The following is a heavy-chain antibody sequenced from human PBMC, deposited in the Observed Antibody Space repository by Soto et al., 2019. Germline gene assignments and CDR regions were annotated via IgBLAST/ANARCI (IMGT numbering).Heavy chain of an antibody. CDR2: IWYDGSNK. V-gene: IGHV3-33*01. Sequence: QVQLVESGGGVVQPGRSLRLSCAASGFTFSSYGMHWVRQAPGKGLEWVAVIWYDGSNKYYADSVKGRFTISRDNSKNTLYLQMNSLRAEDTAERNILWWLLLSYFDYWGQGTLVTVSS. CDR1: GFTFSSYG. J-gene: IGHJ4*02. CDR3: LWWLLLSYFDY. D-gene: IGHD2-21*02.